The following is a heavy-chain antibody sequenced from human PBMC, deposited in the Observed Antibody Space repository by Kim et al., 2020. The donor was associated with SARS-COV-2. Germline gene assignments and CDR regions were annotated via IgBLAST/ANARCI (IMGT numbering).Heavy chain of an antibody. CDR1: GGSFSGYY. D-gene: IGHD6-13*01. Sequence: SETLSLTCAVYGGSFSGYYWSWIRQPPGKGLEWIGEINHSGSTNYNPSLKSRVTISVDTSKNQFSLKLSSVTAADTAVYYCARGKRTLCNSSSCPRNWFDPWGQGTLVTVSS. J-gene: IGHJ5*02. CDR2: INHSGST. CDR3: ARGKRTLCNSSSCPRNWFDP. V-gene: IGHV4-34*01.